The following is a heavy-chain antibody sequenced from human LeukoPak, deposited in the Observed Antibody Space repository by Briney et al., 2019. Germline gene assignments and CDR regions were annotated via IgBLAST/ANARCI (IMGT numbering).Heavy chain of an antibody. CDR1: GFTFSSYW. Sequence: GRSLRLSCAASGFTFSSYWMSWVRQAPGKGLEWVANIKQDGSEKYYVDSVKGRFTISRDNAKNSLYLQMNSLRAEDTAVYYCARDRSGGSRYNWFDPWGQGTLVTVSS. J-gene: IGHJ5*02. D-gene: IGHD2-15*01. V-gene: IGHV3-7*01. CDR2: IKQDGSEK. CDR3: ARDRSGGSRYNWFDP.